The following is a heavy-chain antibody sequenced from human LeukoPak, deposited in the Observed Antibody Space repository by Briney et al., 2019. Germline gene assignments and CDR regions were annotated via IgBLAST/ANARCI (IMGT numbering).Heavy chain of an antibody. D-gene: IGHD6-13*01. Sequence: SETLSLTRTVSGGSISSYYWSWIRQPAGKGLEWIGYIYSSGSTNYNPSLKSRVTISVDTSKNQFSLNLSSVTAADTAVYYCARGSSWSRANFDYWGQGTLVTVSS. V-gene: IGHV4-59*01. CDR1: GGSISSYY. CDR3: ARGSSWSRANFDY. J-gene: IGHJ4*02. CDR2: IYSSGST.